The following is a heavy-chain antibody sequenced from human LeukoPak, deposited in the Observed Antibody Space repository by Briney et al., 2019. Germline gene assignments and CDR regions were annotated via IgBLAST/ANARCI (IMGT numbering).Heavy chain of an antibody. CDR3: AKEEDDQYFDY. V-gene: IGHV3-48*03. CDR1: GFTFSSYE. J-gene: IGHJ4*02. Sequence: GGSLRLSCAASGFTFSSYEMNWVRQAPGKGLEWVSYISSSGSTIYYADSVKGRFTISRDNAKNSLYLQMNSLRAEDTAVYYCAKEEDDQYFDYWGQGTLVTVSS. D-gene: IGHD2-2*01. CDR2: ISSSGSTI.